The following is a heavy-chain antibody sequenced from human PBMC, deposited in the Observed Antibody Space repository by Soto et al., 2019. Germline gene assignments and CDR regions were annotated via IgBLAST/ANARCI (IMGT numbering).Heavy chain of an antibody. V-gene: IGHV3-23*01. CDR1: GFTFRSYA. CDR3: AREGAAHYCDGDCVGAFDI. Sequence: GGSLRLSCAASGFTFRSYAMSWVRQAPWKGLEWVSALSGSGVTTYYADYVKGRFTISRDNSKNTLYLQMNSLRAEDTAVYYCAREGAAHYCDGDCVGAFDIWGQGTMVTVSS. J-gene: IGHJ3*02. CDR2: LSGSGVTT. D-gene: IGHD2-21*01.